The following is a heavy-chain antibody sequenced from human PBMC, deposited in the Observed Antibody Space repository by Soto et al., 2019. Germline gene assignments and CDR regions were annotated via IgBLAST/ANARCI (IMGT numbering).Heavy chain of an antibody. Sequence: SVKVSCKASGGTFSSYTISWVRQAPGQGLEWMGRIIPILGIANYAQKFQGRVTITADKSTSTAYMELSSLRSEDTAVYYCKAAAGNWATGYWGQGTLVTVSS. D-gene: IGHD6-13*01. CDR1: GGTFSSYT. CDR3: KAAAGNWATGY. V-gene: IGHV1-69*02. CDR2: IIPILGIA. J-gene: IGHJ4*02.